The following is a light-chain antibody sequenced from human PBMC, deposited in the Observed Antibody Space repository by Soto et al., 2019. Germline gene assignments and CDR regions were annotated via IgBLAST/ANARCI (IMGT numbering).Light chain of an antibody. J-gene: IGLJ3*02. CDR2: DVS. CDR1: SSDVGTYNY. Sequence: QSALTQPRSVSGPPGQSVSISCSGTSSDVGTYNYVSWYQQHPGKAPKLMIYDVSKRPSGVPDRFSGSKSGNTASLTISGLQAEDEADYYCAAWDDSLSGQWVFGGGTKLTVL. CDR3: AAWDDSLSGQWV. V-gene: IGLV2-11*01.